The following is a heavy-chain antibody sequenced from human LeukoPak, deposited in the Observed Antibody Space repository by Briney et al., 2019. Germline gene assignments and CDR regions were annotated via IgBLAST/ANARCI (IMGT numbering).Heavy chain of an antibody. CDR2: IWYDGSDK. Sequence: PGGSLRLSCAASGFTFNTYGMNWVRQAPGKGLEWVAIIWYDGSDKYYAESVKGRFTISRDNCKNTMYLQVNSLRAEDTAVYYCARVGCTGGSCLAYNYYAMDVWGQGTTVIVSS. D-gene: IGHD2-15*01. CDR1: GFTFNTYG. CDR3: ARVGCTGGSCLAYNYYAMDV. V-gene: IGHV3-33*01. J-gene: IGHJ6*02.